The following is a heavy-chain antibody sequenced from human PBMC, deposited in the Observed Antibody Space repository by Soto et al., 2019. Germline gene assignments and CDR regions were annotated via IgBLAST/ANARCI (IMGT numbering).Heavy chain of an antibody. J-gene: IGHJ6*03. V-gene: IGHV4-39*01. CDR3: ARRADSSSSGPLYYYYYMDV. CDR1: GGSMKSSRYY. CDR2: IYYSGST. Sequence: PSETMDLTSTVSGGSMKSSRYYWGWIRQPPGKGLEWIGSIYYSGSTYYNPSLKSRVTISVDTSKNQFSLKLSSVTAADTAVYYCARRADSSSSGPLYYYYYMDVWGKGTTVTVSS. D-gene: IGHD6-6*01.